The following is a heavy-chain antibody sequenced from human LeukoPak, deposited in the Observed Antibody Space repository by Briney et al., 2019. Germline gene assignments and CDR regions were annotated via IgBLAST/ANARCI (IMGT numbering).Heavy chain of an antibody. CDR3: AARPGEVAVPYDY. J-gene: IGHJ4*02. V-gene: IGHV3-23*01. D-gene: IGHD2-15*01. Sequence: GGSLRLPCAASGFTFSTYAMTWVRQAPGKGLEWVSLISRGGDVTYYADSVKGRFTISRDSSKNTLYLQMHSLRAEDTAVYYCAARPGEVAVPYDYWGQGTLVTVSS. CDR2: ISRGGDVT. CDR1: GFTFSTYA.